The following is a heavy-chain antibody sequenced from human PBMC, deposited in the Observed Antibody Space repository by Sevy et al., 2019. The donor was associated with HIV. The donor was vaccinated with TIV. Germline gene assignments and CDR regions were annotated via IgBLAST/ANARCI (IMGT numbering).Heavy chain of an antibody. CDR2: IDYSGST. J-gene: IGHJ4*02. V-gene: IGHV4-59*01. CDR3: VRGGWGHAFDN. Sequence: WETLSLTCTVSGGSMSTYYWSWIQQPPGKGLEWIGYIDYSGSTNYNPSLKSRVTISVDTSKNQFSLKLSSVTAADTAVYYCVRGGWGHAFDNWVQGTLVTVSS. CDR1: GGSMSTYY. D-gene: IGHD3-16*01.